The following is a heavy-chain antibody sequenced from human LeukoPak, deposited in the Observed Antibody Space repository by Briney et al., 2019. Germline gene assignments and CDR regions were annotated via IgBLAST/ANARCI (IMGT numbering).Heavy chain of an antibody. V-gene: IGHV3-7*01. CDR3: ARLSEMFRGPQVIYYFDY. Sequence: GGSLRLSCAASGFTVSSNYMSWVRQAPGKGLEWEANIKQDGTEKYYVDSVKGRFTISRDYARNSLYLQLSSLRAEDTAVYYCARLSEMFRGPQVIYYFDYWGQGTLVTVSS. J-gene: IGHJ4*02. CDR2: IKQDGTEK. D-gene: IGHD3-10*01. CDR1: GFTVSSNY.